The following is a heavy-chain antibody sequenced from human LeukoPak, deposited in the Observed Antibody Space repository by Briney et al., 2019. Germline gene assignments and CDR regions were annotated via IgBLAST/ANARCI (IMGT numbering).Heavy chain of an antibody. Sequence: GESLKISCEGSGYTFSSYWIAWVRQMPGKGLEWMGIIYPGDSDTRYSPSFQGQVTISADKSISTAYLQWSSLKASDTAMYYCARRATTVELDYWGQGTLVTVSS. CDR2: IYPGDSDT. CDR1: GYTFSSYW. CDR3: ARRATTVELDY. V-gene: IGHV5-51*01. D-gene: IGHD4-23*01. J-gene: IGHJ4*02.